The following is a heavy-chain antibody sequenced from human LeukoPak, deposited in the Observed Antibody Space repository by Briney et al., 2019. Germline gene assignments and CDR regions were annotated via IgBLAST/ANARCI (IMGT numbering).Heavy chain of an antibody. Sequence: SGTLSLTRTVSGGSISSYYWSWIRQPAGKGLEWIGRIYSSGSTNYNPSLKSRVTMSLDMSKNQFSLKLSSATAADTAMYYCARDGMAGGWGQGILVTVSS. CDR3: ARDGMAGG. CDR1: GGSISSYY. CDR2: IYSSGST. J-gene: IGHJ4*02. V-gene: IGHV4-4*07. D-gene: IGHD6-19*01.